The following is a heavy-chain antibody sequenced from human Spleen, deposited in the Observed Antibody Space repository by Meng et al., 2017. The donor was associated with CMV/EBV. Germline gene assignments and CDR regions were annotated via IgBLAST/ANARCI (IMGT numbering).Heavy chain of an antibody. V-gene: IGHV4-61*01. Sequence: SETLSLTCTVSGGSVSSENYYWNWIRQSPGRGLEWLGYFYYSGSTTYNPSVKSRVAISVDTSKNQISLKLTSVTAADTAVYYCARVYPGISVFGVVTTGGGYFDYWGQGRLVTVSS. CDR3: ARVYPGISVFGVVTTGGGYFDY. J-gene: IGHJ4*02. CDR2: FYYSGST. CDR1: GGSVSSENYY. D-gene: IGHD3-3*01.